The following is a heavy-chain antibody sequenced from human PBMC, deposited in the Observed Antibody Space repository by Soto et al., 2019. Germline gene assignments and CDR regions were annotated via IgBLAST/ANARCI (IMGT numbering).Heavy chain of an antibody. Sequence: GASVKVSCKASGYTFTNYYIHWVRQAPGQGLEWMGIINPSGGSTTYAQKFQGRVAMTRDTSTSTVYMELSSLRSEDTAVYYCARDDATITRNPFDFGYWGQGTLVTVSS. CDR3: ARDDATITRNPFDFGY. CDR1: GYTFTNYY. J-gene: IGHJ4*02. D-gene: IGHD5-12*01. V-gene: IGHV1-46*03. CDR2: INPSGGST.